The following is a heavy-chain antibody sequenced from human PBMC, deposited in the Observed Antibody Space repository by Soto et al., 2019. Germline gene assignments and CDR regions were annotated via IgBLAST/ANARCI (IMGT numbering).Heavy chain of an antibody. Sequence: PGGSLRLSCAASGFTFSSYAMHWVRQAPGKGLEWVAVISYDGSDKYYADSVKGRFTISRDNSKNTLYLQMNSLRAEDTAVYYCAREITGGSGSYFDYWGQGTLVTVSS. CDR1: GFTFSSYA. CDR3: AREITGGSGSYFDY. J-gene: IGHJ4*02. V-gene: IGHV3-30-3*01. D-gene: IGHD3-10*01. CDR2: ISYDGSDK.